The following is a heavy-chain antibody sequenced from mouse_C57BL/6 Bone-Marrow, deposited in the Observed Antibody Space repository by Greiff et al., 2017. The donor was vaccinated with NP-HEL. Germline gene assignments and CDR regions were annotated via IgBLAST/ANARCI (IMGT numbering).Heavy chain of an antibody. D-gene: IGHD3-2*02. CDR2: IDPSDSYT. Sequence: QVQLQQSGAELVKPGASVKLSCKASGYTFTSYWMQWVKQRPGQGLEWIGEIDPSDSYTTYNQKFKGKATLTVDTSSSTAYMQLSSLTSEDSAVYYCARDSSGFPYYAMDYWGQGTSVTVSS. J-gene: IGHJ4*01. CDR1: GYTFTSYW. V-gene: IGHV1-50*01. CDR3: ARDSSGFPYYAMDY.